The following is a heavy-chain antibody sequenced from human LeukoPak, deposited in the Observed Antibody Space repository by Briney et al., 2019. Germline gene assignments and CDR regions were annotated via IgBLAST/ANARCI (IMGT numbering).Heavy chain of an antibody. CDR2: IYTSGST. CDR1: GGSISSYY. CDR3: ARERANYYGSGSYLGWFDP. D-gene: IGHD3-10*01. J-gene: IGHJ5*02. Sequence: PSETLSLTCTVSGGSISSYYWSWIRQPAGKGLEWIGRIYTSGSTNYNPSLMSRVTMSADTSKNQFSLKLSSVTAADTAVYYCARERANYYGSGSYLGWFDPWGQGTLVTVSS. V-gene: IGHV4-4*07.